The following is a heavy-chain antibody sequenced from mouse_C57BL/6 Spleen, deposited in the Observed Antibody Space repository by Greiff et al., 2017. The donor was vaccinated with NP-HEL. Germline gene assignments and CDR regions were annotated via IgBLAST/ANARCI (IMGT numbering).Heavy chain of an antibody. CDR1: GYTFTSYW. V-gene: IGHV1-69*01. CDR3: ARQLRGFAY. J-gene: IGHJ3*01. Sequence: VKLQQPGAELVMPGASVKLSCKASGYTFTSYWMHWVKQRPGQGLEWIGEIDPSDSYTNYNQKFKGKSTLTVDKSSSTAYMQLSSLTSEDSAVYYCARQLRGFAYWGQGTLVTVSA. CDR2: IDPSDSYT. D-gene: IGHD3-2*02.